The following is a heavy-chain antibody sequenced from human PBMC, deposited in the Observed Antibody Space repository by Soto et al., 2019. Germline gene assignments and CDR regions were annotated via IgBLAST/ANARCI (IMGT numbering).Heavy chain of an antibody. CDR1: GYTFRSYV. J-gene: IGHJ6*02. D-gene: IGHD2-8*01. Sequence: QGQLVQSGPEAKKPGASVKVSCKASGYTFRSYVFIWVRQAPAQGLEWMGWICGYNGDTKYAQKVQGRVTMTIDTSTYTAYMEFRTLTSDDTAIYYCAKNGQPPYYYYGMDVWGQGTTVTVSS. V-gene: IGHV1-18*01. CDR3: AKNGQPPYYYYGMDV. CDR2: ICGYNGDT.